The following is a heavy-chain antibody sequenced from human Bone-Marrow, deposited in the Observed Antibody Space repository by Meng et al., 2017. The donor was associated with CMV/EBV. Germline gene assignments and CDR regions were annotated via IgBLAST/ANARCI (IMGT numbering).Heavy chain of an antibody. CDR1: GGTFSSYA. J-gene: IGHJ6*02. D-gene: IGHD5-18*01. CDR3: AKEGKFEYSYGYYYGMDV. CDR2: IIPIFGTA. Sequence: SVKVSCKASGGTFSSYAISWVRQAPGQGLEWMGGIIPIFGTANYAQKFQGRVTITTDESTSTAYMEQSSLRSEDTAVYYCAKEGKFEYSYGYYYGMDVWGQGTTVTVSS. V-gene: IGHV1-69*05.